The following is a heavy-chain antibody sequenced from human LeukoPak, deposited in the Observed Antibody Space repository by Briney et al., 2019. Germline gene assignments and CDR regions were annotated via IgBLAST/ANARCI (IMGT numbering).Heavy chain of an antibody. V-gene: IGHV3-21*01. CDR3: ARDLYYDNSGYPITI. CDR2: ISSSSYI. CDR1: GFTFSSYS. J-gene: IGHJ3*02. Sequence: GGSLRLSCAASGFTFSSYSMNWVRQAPGKGLEWVSSISSSSYIHYADSVKGRFTISRDNAKNSLYLQMNSLRAEDTAVYYCARDLYYDNSGYPITIWGQGTMVTVSS. D-gene: IGHD3-22*01.